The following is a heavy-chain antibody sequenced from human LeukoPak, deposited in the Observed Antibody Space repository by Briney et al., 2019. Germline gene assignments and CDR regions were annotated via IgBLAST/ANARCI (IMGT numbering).Heavy chain of an antibody. J-gene: IGHJ4*02. D-gene: IGHD6-13*01. Sequence: GGSLRLSCTASGFTVTTYAMSWVRQAPGKGLKWVSGISGSGSSTYYADSVKGRFTISRDNSKNTLYLQMNSLRAEDTAVYYCAKGPGYSSSWYLAEEEDFDYWGQGTLVTVSS. CDR1: GFTVTTYA. CDR2: ISGSGSST. CDR3: AKGPGYSSSWYLAEEEDFDY. V-gene: IGHV3-23*01.